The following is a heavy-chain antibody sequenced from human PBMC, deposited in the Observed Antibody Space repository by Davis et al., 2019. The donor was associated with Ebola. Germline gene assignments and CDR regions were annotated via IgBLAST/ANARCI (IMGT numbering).Heavy chain of an antibody. CDR3: ARVLGNGDLLLDY. J-gene: IGHJ4*02. Sequence: GSLRLSCTVSGGSVSSGTNYWSWIRQSPGKGLEWIGYIYPSGSTIYNPSLKSRVTISLDMSKNQFSLKLNSVTAADTALYYCARVLGNGDLLLDYWGQGTLVTVSS. V-gene: IGHV4-61*01. CDR2: IYPSGST. CDR1: GGSVSSGTNY. D-gene: IGHD4-17*01.